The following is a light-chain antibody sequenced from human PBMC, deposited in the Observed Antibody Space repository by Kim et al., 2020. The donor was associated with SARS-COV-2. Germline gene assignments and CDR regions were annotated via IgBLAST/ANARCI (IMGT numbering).Light chain of an antibody. CDR3: QQYAKGST. CDR1: QTVDVW. CDR2: QSG. V-gene: IGKV1-5*01. Sequence: ASSVARGIISCPPSQTVDVWVAWYQQRPGQAPRLLMHQSGVVQKGGPSRFNGTGSGTDFTLTIDNVQSSDLATYFCQQYAKGSTFGQGTKVDIK. J-gene: IGKJ1*01.